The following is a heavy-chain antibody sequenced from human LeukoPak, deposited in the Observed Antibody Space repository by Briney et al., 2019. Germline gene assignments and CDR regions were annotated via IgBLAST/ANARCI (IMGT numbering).Heavy chain of an antibody. J-gene: IGHJ3*02. V-gene: IGHV1-8*01. CDR2: MNPNSGNT. D-gene: IGHD3-10*01. Sequence: VASVKVSCKASGYTFTSYDINWVRQATGQGLEWMGWMNPNSGNTGYAQKFQGRVTMTRNTSISTAYMELSSLRSEDTAVYYCARGRELLWFGEDAFDTWGQGTMVTVSS. CDR3: ARGRELLWFGEDAFDT. CDR1: GYTFTSYD.